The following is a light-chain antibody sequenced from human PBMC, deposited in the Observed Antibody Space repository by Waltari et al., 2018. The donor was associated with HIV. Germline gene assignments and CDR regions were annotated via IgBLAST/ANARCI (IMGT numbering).Light chain of an antibody. CDR1: QSVFYSPSNNNF. J-gene: IGKJ1*01. CDR3: QQYYGKFWT. Sequence: DIVMTQFPHSLAVSLGERATMRCRSSQSVFYSPSNNNFLSWYQHNSGPPPRLLIYWASTRENGVPDRFTGSGSGADFTLTISNLQPEDVATYYCQQYYGKFWTFGQGTKVEV. CDR2: WAS. V-gene: IGKV4-1*01.